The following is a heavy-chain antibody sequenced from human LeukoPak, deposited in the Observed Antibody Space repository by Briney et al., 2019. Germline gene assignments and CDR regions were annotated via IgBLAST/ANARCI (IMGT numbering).Heavy chain of an antibody. V-gene: IGHV1-2*02. Sequence: ASVKVSCKASGYTFTGYYMHWVRQAPGQGLEWMGWINPNSGGTNYAQKFQGRVTMTRDTSISTAYMELSRLRSDDTAVYYCAIHYYGSGSPLYYMDVWGKGTTVTISS. J-gene: IGHJ6*03. D-gene: IGHD3-10*01. CDR3: AIHYYGSGSPLYYMDV. CDR1: GYTFTGYY. CDR2: INPNSGGT.